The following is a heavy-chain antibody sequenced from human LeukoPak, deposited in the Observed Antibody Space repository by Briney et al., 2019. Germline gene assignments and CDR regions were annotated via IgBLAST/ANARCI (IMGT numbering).Heavy chain of an antibody. V-gene: IGHV1-18*04. J-gene: IGHJ4*02. Sequence: ASVKASCKPSGYTLTSYGISWVRQAPGHGLEWMGWISAYNGNTNYAQKLQGRVTMTTDTSTSTAYMELRSLRSDDTAVYYCARRSPGYCSSTSCYGLDYWGQGTLVTVSS. CDR3: ARRSPGYCSSTSCYGLDY. CDR2: ISAYNGNT. D-gene: IGHD2-2*01. CDR1: GYTLTSYG.